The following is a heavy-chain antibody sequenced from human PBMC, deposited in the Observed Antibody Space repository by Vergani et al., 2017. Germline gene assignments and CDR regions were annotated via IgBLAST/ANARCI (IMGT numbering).Heavy chain of an antibody. CDR2: IIPIFGTA. J-gene: IGHJ6*03. D-gene: IGHD6-13*01. CDR3: ASVPWQSSSWGYYMDV. V-gene: IGHV1-69*01. CDR1: GGTFSSYA. Sequence: QVQLVQSGAEVKKPGSSVKVSCKASGGTFSSYAISWVRQAPGQGLEWMGGIIPIFGTANYAQKFKGRVTITADESTSTAYMGLSSLRSEDTAVYYCASVPWQSSSWGYYMDVWDKGTTVTVSS.